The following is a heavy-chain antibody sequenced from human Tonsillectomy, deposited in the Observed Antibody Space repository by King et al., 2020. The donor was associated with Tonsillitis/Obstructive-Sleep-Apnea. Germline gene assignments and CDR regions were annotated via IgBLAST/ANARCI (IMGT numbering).Heavy chain of an antibody. D-gene: IGHD4-17*01. V-gene: IGHV4-61*01. CDR1: GGSVSSNTYY. J-gene: IGHJ6*03. Sequence: QLQESGPGLVKPSETLSLTCTVSGGSVSSNTYYWTWIRQPPGKGLESIGYISYSGSTNYNPSLKSRVAISVDTSKNQFSLNLSSVTAADTAVYYCARVLSNYGDYYMDVWGIGTTVTVSS. CDR3: ARVLSNYGDYYMDV. CDR2: ISYSGST.